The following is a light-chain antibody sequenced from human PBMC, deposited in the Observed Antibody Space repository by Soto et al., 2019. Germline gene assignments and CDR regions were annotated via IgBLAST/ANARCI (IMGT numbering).Light chain of an antibody. CDR2: GSS. CDR3: QQYVTSPYT. CDR1: QSISISA. Sequence: DIVFTQSPCTLSLSPGERVILSCRTSQSISISALAWYQQKPGQAHSLLIYGSSRRATGIPDRFSGSGSGTDFTLTISSLEPEDFALYFCQQYVTSPYTFGQGTKLEI. J-gene: IGKJ2*01. V-gene: IGKV3-20*01.